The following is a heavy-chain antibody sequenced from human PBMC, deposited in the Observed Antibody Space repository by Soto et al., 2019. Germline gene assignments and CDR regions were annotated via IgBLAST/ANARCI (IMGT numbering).Heavy chain of an antibody. CDR1: GASFSGYY. CDR2: INHSAST. CDR3: ARDKVLTMVRGAPYYYDRMDV. Sequence: SATLCVTCAVYGASFSGYYWSWIRQPPGKGLEWIGEINHSASTNYNPSLKSRVTISVDTSKNQFSLKLSSVTAADTAVYYCARDKVLTMVRGAPYYYDRMDVRGQWPT. J-gene: IGHJ6*02. D-gene: IGHD3-10*01. V-gene: IGHV4-34*01.